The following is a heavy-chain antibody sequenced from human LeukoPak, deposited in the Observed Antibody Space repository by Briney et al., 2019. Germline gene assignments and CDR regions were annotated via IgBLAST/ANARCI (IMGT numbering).Heavy chain of an antibody. CDR2: ISGSDSST. CDR1: GFTFSTFA. J-gene: IGHJ4*02. D-gene: IGHD5-24*01. Sequence: GGSLRLSCAASGFTFSTFAKIWVRQPPGKGLEWVSTISGSDSSTHYADSVKGRFTISRDNSKNTLYPQMNSLRADDTAVYYCAKSGYNRFDYWGQGTLVTVSS. CDR3: AKSGYNRFDY. V-gene: IGHV3-23*01.